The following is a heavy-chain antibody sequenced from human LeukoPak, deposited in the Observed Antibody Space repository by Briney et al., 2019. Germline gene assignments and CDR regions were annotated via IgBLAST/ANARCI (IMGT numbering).Heavy chain of an antibody. CDR3: ALAPNSNWFDF. V-gene: IGHV4-59*03. CDR2: IHYSGSS. CDR1: GDSTSNFY. Sequence: KPSETLSLTCTVSGDSTSNFYWNWIRQSPGKGLEWIGNIHYSGSSVYNPSLKSRGTISIDTSRRQFFLKLNSVTAVDTAVYFCALAPNSNWFDFWGPGTLVTVSS. D-gene: IGHD2-8*01. J-gene: IGHJ5*01.